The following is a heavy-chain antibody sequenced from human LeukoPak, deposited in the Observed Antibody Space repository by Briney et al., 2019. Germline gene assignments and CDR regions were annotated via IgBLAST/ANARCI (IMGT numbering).Heavy chain of an antibody. CDR3: ARDRYLLTGYYYFDY. CDR2: ISSSSSDI. D-gene: IGHD3-9*01. CDR1: GFTFSDYY. J-gene: IGHJ4*02. Sequence: GGSLRLSCAASGFTFSDYYMSWIRQAPGKGLEWVSYISSSSSDINYADSVKGRFTISRDNAKNSLYLQMNSLSAEDTAVYYCARDRYLLTGYYYFDYWGQGTLVTVSS. V-gene: IGHV3-11*06.